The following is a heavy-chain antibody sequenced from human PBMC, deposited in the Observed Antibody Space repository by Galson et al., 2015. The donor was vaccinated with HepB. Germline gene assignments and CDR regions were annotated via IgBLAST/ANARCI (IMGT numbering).Heavy chain of an antibody. CDR2: ISGSGGST. CDR3: AKSMFSHRRIAVAGTPPFDY. V-gene: IGHV3-23*01. D-gene: IGHD6-13*01. Sequence: SLRLSCAASGFTFSSYAMNWVRQAPGKGLEWVSAISGSGGSTYYADSVKGRFTISRDNSKNTLYLQVNSLRAEDTAGYYCAKSMFSHRRIAVAGTPPFDYWGQGTLVTVSS. J-gene: IGHJ4*02. CDR1: GFTFSSYA.